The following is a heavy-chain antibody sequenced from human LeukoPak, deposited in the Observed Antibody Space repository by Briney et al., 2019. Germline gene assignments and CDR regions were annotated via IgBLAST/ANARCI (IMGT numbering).Heavy chain of an antibody. Sequence: GRSLRLSCAASGLTFSSYSMHWVRQAPGKGLEWVAVIPYDGSNKYYTDSVKDRLTNSRHNPKNTLYLQMNSQIAEDTAVYYCAIGLSVATISSFDLWGGGTLVTVS. J-gene: IGHJ2*01. CDR1: GLTFSSYS. CDR2: IPYDGSNK. CDR3: AIGLSVATISSFDL. D-gene: IGHD5-12*01. V-gene: IGHV3-30*04.